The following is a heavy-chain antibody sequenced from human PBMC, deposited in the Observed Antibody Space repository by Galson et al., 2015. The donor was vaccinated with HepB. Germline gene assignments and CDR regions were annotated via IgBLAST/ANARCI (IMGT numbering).Heavy chain of an antibody. CDR2: ISYDGSNK. V-gene: IGHV3-30*18. D-gene: IGHD3-3*01. J-gene: IGHJ6*02. CDR3: AKDARRYDFWSGYFSVMGYYYGMDV. Sequence: SLRLSCAASGFTFSSYGMHWVRQAPGKGLEWVAVISYDGSNKYYADSVKGRFTISRDNSKNTLYLQMNSLRAEDTAVYYCAKDARRYDFWSGYFSVMGYYYGMDVWGQGTTVTVSS. CDR1: GFTFSSYG.